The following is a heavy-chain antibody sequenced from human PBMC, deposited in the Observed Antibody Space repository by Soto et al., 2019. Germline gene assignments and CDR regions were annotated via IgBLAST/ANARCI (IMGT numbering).Heavy chain of an antibody. D-gene: IGHD6-13*01. CDR1: GFSLSTSGVV. J-gene: IGHJ6*02. CDR2: IYWDDDK. Sequence: QITLKESGPTLVKPTQTLTLTCTFSGFSLSTSGVVVGWIRQPPGKALEWLALIYWDDDKRYSPSLTSSLTITEDSSKNEVGHTRTSMDPVDTATYYCPHSFSVSWDYYYCYGMDVWCQGTTVTVSS. V-gene: IGHV2-5*02. CDR3: PHSFSVSWDYYYCYGMDV.